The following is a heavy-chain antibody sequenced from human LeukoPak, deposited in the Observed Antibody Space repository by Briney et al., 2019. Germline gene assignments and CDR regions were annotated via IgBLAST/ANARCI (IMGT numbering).Heavy chain of an antibody. D-gene: IGHD2-15*01. CDR1: GGSISSSSYY. CDR2: IYYSGST. V-gene: IGHV4-39*01. Sequence: PSETLSLTCTVSGGSISSSSYYWGWLRQPPGKGLEWIGSIYYSGSTYYNPSLKSRVTISVDTSKNQFSLKLSSVTAADTAVYYCARHPPSGLLDYGGQGTLVTVSA. CDR3: ARHPPSGLLDY. J-gene: IGHJ4*02.